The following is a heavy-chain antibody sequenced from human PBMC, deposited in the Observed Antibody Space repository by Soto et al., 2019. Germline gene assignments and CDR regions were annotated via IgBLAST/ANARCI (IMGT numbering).Heavy chain of an antibody. D-gene: IGHD3-3*01. CDR1: GCSISSNY. CDR2: VYYNGKT. Sequence: SETLSLTCTVSGCSISSNYWTWVRQPPGKGLEWIGYVYYNGKTYYNPSLQSRLTISEDTSKSQFFLRLTSMTAADTAVYYCASFLPESRRYFDSWGQGILVTVSS. V-gene: IGHV4-59*08. J-gene: IGHJ4*02. CDR3: ASFLPESRRYFDS.